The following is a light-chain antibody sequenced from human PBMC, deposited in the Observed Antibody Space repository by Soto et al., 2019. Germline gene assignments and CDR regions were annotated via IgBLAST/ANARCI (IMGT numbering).Light chain of an antibody. CDR1: QSINSW. V-gene: IGKV1-5*03. CDR3: LQYNHYPLT. Sequence: DIQMTQSPSTLSASVGDRVTLTCRASQSINSWLAWYQQRPGKGPKLLIHKASILEGGVPLRFSGSASGTEFTLTISSLQPDDFATYYCLQYNHYPLTFGGGTKVEIK. J-gene: IGKJ4*01. CDR2: KAS.